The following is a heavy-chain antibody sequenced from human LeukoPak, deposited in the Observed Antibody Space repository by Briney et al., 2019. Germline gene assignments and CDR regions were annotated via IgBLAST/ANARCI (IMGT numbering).Heavy chain of an antibody. J-gene: IGHJ4*02. CDR1: GDSITSHNW. V-gene: IGHV4-4*02. Sequence: SETLSLTCAVSGDSITSHNWWSWVRPSPGKGLEWIGEIHHSGTTNYSPSLKSRVTISVDKSKNQLSLRLTSVTAADTAVYFCASCLFDYYYFDQWGQGTLVTVSS. D-gene: IGHD3-10*01. CDR2: IHHSGTT. CDR3: ASCLFDYYYFDQ.